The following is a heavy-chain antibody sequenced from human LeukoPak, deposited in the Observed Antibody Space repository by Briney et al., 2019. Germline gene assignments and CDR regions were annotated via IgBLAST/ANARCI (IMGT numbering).Heavy chain of an antibody. V-gene: IGHV1-46*01. D-gene: IGHD6-13*01. CDR1: GYTFTSYY. J-gene: IGHJ5*02. Sequence: ASVKVSCKASGYTFTSYYMHWVRQAPGQGLEWMGIINPSGGSTSYAQKFQGRVTMTRDMSTSTVYMELSSLRSEDTAVYYCARDPSQGSSSWYEDNWFDPWGQGTLVTVSS. CDR3: ARDPSQGSSSWYEDNWFDP. CDR2: INPSGGST.